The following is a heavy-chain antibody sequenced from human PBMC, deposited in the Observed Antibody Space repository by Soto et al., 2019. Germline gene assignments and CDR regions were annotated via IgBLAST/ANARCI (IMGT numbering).Heavy chain of an antibody. CDR1: GGSISSSSNH. CDR3: ARSFRWVYCSSTSCVATVNYFDY. J-gene: IGHJ4*02. D-gene: IGHD2-2*01. CDR2: IYHSENT. Sequence: PSETLSLTCTVSGGSISSSSNHWGWIRQPPGKGLEWIGNIYHSENTYYNPSLKSRVTISVDTSKNQFSLKLSSVTAADTAVYYCARSFRWVYCSSTSCVATVNYFDYWGQGTLVTVSS. V-gene: IGHV4-39*07.